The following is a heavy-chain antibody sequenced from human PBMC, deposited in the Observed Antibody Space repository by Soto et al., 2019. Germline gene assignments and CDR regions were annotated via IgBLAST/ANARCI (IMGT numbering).Heavy chain of an antibody. D-gene: IGHD3-3*01. Sequence: PGGSLRLSCAASGFDFTTTWMNWVRLAPGKGLEWVARTKSKNDGGTLDYASPVKGRFTISRDDSKKTSYLQMNSLKTEDTAIYYCSTSGHGGFDYWGPGVLVTLSS. J-gene: IGHJ4*02. V-gene: IGHV3-15*07. CDR1: GFDFTTTW. CDR3: STSGHGGFDY. CDR2: TKSKNDGGTL.